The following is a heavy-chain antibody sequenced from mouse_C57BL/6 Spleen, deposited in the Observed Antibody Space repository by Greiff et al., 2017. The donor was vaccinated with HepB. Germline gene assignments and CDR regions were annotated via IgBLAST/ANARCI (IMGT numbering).Heavy chain of an antibody. CDR3: ARDSNYPYWYFDV. V-gene: IGHV1-80*01. CDR2: IYPGDGDT. CDR1: GYAFSSYW. J-gene: IGHJ1*03. Sequence: VKLQESGAELVKPGASVKISCKASGYAFSSYWMNWVKQRPGKGLEWIGQIYPGDGDTNYNGKFKGKATLTADKSSSTAYMQLSSLTSEDSAVYFCARDSNYPYWYFDVWGTGTTVTVSS. D-gene: IGHD2-5*01.